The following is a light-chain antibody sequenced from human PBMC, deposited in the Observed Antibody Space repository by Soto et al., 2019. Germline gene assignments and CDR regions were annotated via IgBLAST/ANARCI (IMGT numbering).Light chain of an antibody. J-gene: IGLJ1*01. V-gene: IGLV2-8*01. CDR2: EVS. CDR3: SSYAGSNNYV. CDR1: SSDVGGYNY. Sequence: QSALTQPPSASGSPGQSVTISCTGTSSDVGGYNYVSWYQQHPGKAPKLMIYEVSKRPSGVPDRFSGSKSGNTASLTVSGLQAEDEADYYCSSYAGSNNYVFGTGTQVTGL.